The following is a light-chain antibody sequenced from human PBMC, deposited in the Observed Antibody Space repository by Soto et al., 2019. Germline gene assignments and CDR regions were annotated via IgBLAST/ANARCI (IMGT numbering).Light chain of an antibody. CDR1: QSVSSN. Sequence: EIVMTQSPATLSVSPGERATLSCRASQSVSSNLAWYQQKPGQAPRLLIYGASTRATGIPARFSGSGSGTEFTLTISSLQSEDFAAYYCQQYNNWPPRTFGPGTKVDIK. CDR3: QQYNNWPPRT. CDR2: GAS. J-gene: IGKJ3*01. V-gene: IGKV3-15*01.